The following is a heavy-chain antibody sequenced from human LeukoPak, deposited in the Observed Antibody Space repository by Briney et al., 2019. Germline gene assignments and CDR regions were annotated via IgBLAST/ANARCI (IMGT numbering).Heavy chain of an antibody. CDR3: ARHGGVAAAGSPIDAFDI. CDR2: IYYSGST. V-gene: IGHV4-39*01. J-gene: IGHJ3*02. Sequence: PSETLSLTCTVSGGSISSSSYYWGWIRQPPGKGLEWIGGIYYSGSTYYNPSLKSRVTISVDTSKNQFSLKLSSVTAADTAVYYCARHGGVAAAGSPIDAFDIWGQGTMVTVSS. CDR1: GGSISSSSYY. D-gene: IGHD6-13*01.